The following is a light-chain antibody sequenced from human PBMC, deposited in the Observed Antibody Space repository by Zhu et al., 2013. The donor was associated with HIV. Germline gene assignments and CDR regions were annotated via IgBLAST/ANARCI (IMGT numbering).Light chain of an antibody. CDR1: QSISSY. CDR2: AAS. V-gene: IGKV1-39*01. CDR3: LQDYNYPWT. J-gene: IGKJ1*01. Sequence: DIQMTQSPSSLSASVGDRVTITCRASQSISSYLNWYQHKPGKAPKLLIYAASSLQSGVPSRFSGSGSGTDFTLNISSLQPEDFATYYCLQDYNYPWTFGQGTKVEIK.